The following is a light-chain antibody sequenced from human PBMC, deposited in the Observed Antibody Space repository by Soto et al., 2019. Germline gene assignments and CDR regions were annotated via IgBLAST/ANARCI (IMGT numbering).Light chain of an antibody. Sequence: DFQMTQFTYTLSAYVGDRVTITCRVSQSISIXLAWYQQKPGKPPKLLMYDFSSLETGVPSRLSGSGSGTEFTRPISILQPDYFATYYCQQYNSYTWTFGQGTNVDIK. J-gene: IGKJ1*01. CDR1: QSISIX. V-gene: IGKV1-5*01. CDR2: DFS. CDR3: QQYNSYTWT.